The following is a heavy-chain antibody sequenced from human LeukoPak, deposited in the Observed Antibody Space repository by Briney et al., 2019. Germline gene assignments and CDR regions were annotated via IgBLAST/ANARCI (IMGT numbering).Heavy chain of an antibody. V-gene: IGHV3-48*03. Sequence: GGSLRLSCAASGFTFSSYEMNWVRQAPGKGLEWVSYISSSGSTIYYADSVKGRFTISRDNAKNSLYLQMNSLRAGDTAVYYCARAFVRIAAAGTLDYWGQGTLVTVSS. CDR1: GFTFSSYE. J-gene: IGHJ4*02. CDR2: ISSSGSTI. CDR3: ARAFVRIAAAGTLDY. D-gene: IGHD6-13*01.